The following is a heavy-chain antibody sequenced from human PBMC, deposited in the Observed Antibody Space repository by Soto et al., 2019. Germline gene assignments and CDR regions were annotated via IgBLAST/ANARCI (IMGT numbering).Heavy chain of an antibody. Sequence: ASVKVSCKASGYTFTGYYMHWVRQAPGQGLEWMGWINPNSGGTNYAQKFQGRVTMTRDTSISTAYMELSRLRSDDTAVYYCARELIVVVPAAIAAVDHWGQGTLVTVSS. D-gene: IGHD2-2*01. V-gene: IGHV1-2*02. CDR1: GYTFTGYY. CDR2: INPNSGGT. CDR3: ARELIVVVPAAIAAVDH. J-gene: IGHJ4*02.